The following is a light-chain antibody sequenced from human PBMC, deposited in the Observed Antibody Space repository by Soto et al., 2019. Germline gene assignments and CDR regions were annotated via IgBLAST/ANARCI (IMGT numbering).Light chain of an antibody. CDR3: QQYGRPSRT. Sequence: EIVLTQSPGTLSLSPGERATLSCRASQSVSSYLAWYQQKPGQAPRLLIYGASSRATGIPDRFSGSGSGTDFTLTSSRLEPVDFAVYYCQQYGRPSRTFGQGTKVEIK. V-gene: IGKV3-20*01. J-gene: IGKJ1*01. CDR1: QSVSSY. CDR2: GAS.